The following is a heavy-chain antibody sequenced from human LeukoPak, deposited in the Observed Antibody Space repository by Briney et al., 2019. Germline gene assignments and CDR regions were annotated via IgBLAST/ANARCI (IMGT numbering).Heavy chain of an antibody. Sequence: SETLSLTCTVSGGSINGYYWSWIRQPPGKGLEGIGYIYYSGSTNYNPSLKSRVTLSVDTSKNQFSLKLTSVTAADTAVYYCARLTSGSYSFYYYIGVWGKGTTVTVSS. CDR1: GGSINGYY. D-gene: IGHD1-26*01. CDR3: ARLTSGSYSFYYYIGV. CDR2: IYYSGST. V-gene: IGHV4-59*01. J-gene: IGHJ6*03.